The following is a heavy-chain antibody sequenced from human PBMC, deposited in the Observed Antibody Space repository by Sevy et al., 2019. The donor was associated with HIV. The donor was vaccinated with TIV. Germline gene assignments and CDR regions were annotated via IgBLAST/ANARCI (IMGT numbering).Heavy chain of an antibody. CDR3: ARDKYPTYYDILTGYSYYFDY. CDR1: GFTFSSYS. V-gene: IGHV3-48*02. Sequence: GGSLRLSCAASGFTFSSYSMNWVRQAPGKGLEWVSYISSSSSTIYYADSVKGRFTISRDNVKNSLYLQMNSLRDEDTAVYYCARDKYPTYYDILTGYSYYFDYWGQGTLVTVSS. D-gene: IGHD3-9*01. J-gene: IGHJ4*02. CDR2: ISSSSSTI.